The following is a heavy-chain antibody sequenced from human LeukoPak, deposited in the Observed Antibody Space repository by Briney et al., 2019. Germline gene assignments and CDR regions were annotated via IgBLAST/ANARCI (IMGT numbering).Heavy chain of an antibody. D-gene: IGHD1-26*01. CDR1: GYTFTSYD. V-gene: IGHV1-8*01. J-gene: IGHJ5*02. CDR3: ARVVGGSYFNWFDP. Sequence: ASVKVSCKASGYTFTSYDINWVRQATGQGLEWMGWMNPNSGNTGYAQKLQGRVTMTTDTSTSTAYMELRSLRSDDTAVYYCARVVGGSYFNWFDPWGQGTLVTVSS. CDR2: MNPNSGNT.